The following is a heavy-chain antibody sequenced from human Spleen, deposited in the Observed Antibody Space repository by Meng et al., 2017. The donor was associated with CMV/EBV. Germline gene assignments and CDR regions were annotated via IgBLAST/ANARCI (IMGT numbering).Heavy chain of an antibody. Sequence: GGSLRLSCAASGFTFSTYWMSWVRQAPGKGLEWVANIKQDGSEKYYVDSVKGRFTISRDNAKNSLYLQMNSLRAEDTAVYYCAREEGYSSGWYSRVGYYYYYGMDVWGQGTTVTVSS. CDR2: IKQDGSEK. D-gene: IGHD6-19*01. V-gene: IGHV3-7*01. CDR3: AREEGYSSGWYSRVGYYYYYGMDV. J-gene: IGHJ6*02. CDR1: GFTFSTYW.